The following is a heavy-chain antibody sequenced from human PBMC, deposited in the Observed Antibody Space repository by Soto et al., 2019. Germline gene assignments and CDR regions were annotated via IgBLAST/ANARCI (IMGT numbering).Heavy chain of an antibody. J-gene: IGHJ5*02. CDR3: ARDRETSGWFDP. CDR2: ISYDGSKT. CDR1: EFTFSIYA. Sequence: QMQLVESGGGVVQPGRSPRLSCAASEFTFSIYAMHWVRQAPGKGLEWVAVISYDGSKTYHADSVKGRFTISRDNSKNTLYLQMNSLRVEDTALYYCARDRETSGWFDPWGQGTLVTVSS. V-gene: IGHV3-30-3*01.